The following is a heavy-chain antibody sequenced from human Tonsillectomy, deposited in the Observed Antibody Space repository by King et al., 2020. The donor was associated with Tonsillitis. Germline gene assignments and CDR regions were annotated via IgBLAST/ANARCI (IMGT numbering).Heavy chain of an antibody. CDR3: AKDGTVALATSREKNFDY. J-gene: IGHJ4*02. D-gene: IGHD5-12*01. Sequence: VQLVESGGGVVQPGRSLRLSCAASRFTFNSYGMHWVRQAPGKGLEWVALISLDGNTKYYADSVKGRFTISRDNSKNTLYLQMNSLRPEDTAVYFCAKDGTVALATSREKNFDYWGQGTLVTVSS. CDR1: RFTFNSYG. CDR2: ISLDGNTK. V-gene: IGHV3-30*18.